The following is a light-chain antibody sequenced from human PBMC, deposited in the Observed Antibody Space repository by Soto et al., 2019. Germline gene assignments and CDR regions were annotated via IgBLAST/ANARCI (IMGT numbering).Light chain of an antibody. V-gene: IGKV3-15*01. CDR2: GVS. CDR3: QQYNNWPHT. Sequence: EIVMTQSPATLSVSPGERATLSCRASQSVSSTLAWFQQKPGQAPSLLIYGVSTRATGVPVRFSGSGSGTEFTLTINSLQSEDFAVYYCQQYNNWPHTFGQGTKVDIK. J-gene: IGKJ2*01. CDR1: QSVSST.